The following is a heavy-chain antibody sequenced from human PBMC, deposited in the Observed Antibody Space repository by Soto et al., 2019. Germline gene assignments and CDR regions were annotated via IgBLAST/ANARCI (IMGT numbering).Heavy chain of an antibody. V-gene: IGHV3-11*01. CDR2: ISSSGGTI. CDR1: GFTFIDYY. Sequence: PWGSLRLSCADSGFTFIDYYIIWRGHAPWKGLEWVSYISSSGGTIYYADSVKGRFTISRDNAKNSLYLQMNSLRAEDTAVYYCAREGHCGGDCYWDSWGQGTLVTVSS. J-gene: IGHJ4*02. CDR3: AREGHCGGDCYWDS. D-gene: IGHD2-21*02.